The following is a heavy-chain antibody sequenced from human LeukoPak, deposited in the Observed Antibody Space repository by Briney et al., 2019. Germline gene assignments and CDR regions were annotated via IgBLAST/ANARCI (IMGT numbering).Heavy chain of an antibody. D-gene: IGHD4-23*01. CDR1: GFTFSSYA. CDR3: AKSPTVDAAFDI. V-gene: IGHV3-23*01. Sequence: GGSLRLSCAASGFTFSSYAMDWVRQAPGKGLEWVSGIGYTGDSTFYADSVKGRFTVSRDSSKNTLFLHMNSLRAEDTALYYCAKSPTVDAAFDIWGQGTMVTVSS. J-gene: IGHJ3*02. CDR2: IGYTGDST.